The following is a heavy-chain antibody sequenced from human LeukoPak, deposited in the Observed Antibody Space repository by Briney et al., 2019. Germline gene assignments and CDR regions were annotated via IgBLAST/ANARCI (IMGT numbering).Heavy chain of an antibody. CDR2: IYTSGST. CDR3: ARENLRYYGSGSYLIAY. V-gene: IGHV4-4*07. D-gene: IGHD3-10*01. CDR1: GGSISSYY. Sequence: SETLSLTCTVSGGSISSYYWSWIRQPAGKGLEWIGRIYTSGSTNYNPSLKSRVTMSVDTSKNQFSLKLSSVTAADTAVYYCARENLRYYGSGSYLIAYWGQGTLVTVSS. J-gene: IGHJ4*02.